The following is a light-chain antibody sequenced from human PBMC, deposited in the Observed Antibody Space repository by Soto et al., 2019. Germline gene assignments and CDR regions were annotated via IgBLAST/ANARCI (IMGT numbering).Light chain of an antibody. CDR3: QQDGSSPLT. V-gene: IGKV3-20*01. J-gene: IGKJ4*01. Sequence: TQCPGVLARPPGERATLSCRVSRSVSNNYLAWYQQNPGQAPRLLIYDAYSRATGIPDRFSGSGSGTDVTLTISRLEPEDFAVYYCQQDGSSPLTFGGGTKVDIK. CDR1: RSVSNNY. CDR2: DAY.